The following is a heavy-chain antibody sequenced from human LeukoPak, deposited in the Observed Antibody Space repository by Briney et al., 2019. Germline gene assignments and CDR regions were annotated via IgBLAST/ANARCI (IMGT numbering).Heavy chain of an antibody. CDR3: AGQYTVYDPFDQ. CDR1: GGSISSYY. J-gene: IGHJ4*02. CDR2: VYISGNT. Sequence: MPSETLSLTCTVSGGSISSYYWSWIRQPAGKTLEWIGRVYISGNTIYNPSLKSRVTISVDTSKNQFSLKLSSVTAADTAIYYCAGQYTVYDPFDQWGQGTLVTVSS. D-gene: IGHD5/OR15-5a*01. V-gene: IGHV4-4*07.